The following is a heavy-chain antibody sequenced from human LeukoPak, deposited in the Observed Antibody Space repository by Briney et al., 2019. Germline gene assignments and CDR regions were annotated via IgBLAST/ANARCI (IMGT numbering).Heavy chain of an antibody. D-gene: IGHD1-26*01. CDR3: ATTWYSGSYLDY. J-gene: IGHJ4*02. V-gene: IGHV1-24*01. CDR1: GYTLTELS. CDR2: FDPEDGET. Sequence: ASVKVSCTVSGYTLTELSMHWVRQAPGKGLEWMGGFDPEDGETIYAQKFQGRVTMTEDTSTDTAYMELSSLRSEDTAVYYCATTWYSGSYLDYWGQGTLVTVSS.